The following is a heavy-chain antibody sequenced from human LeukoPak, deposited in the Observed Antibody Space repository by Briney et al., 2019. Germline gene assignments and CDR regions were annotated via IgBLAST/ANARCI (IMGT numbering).Heavy chain of an antibody. CDR2: INHSGST. CDR3: ASDYRLSNDY. CDR1: GGSFSGYY. Sequence: SETLSLTCAVYGGSFSGYYWSWIRQPPGKGLEWIGEINHSGSTNYNPSLKSRVTISVDTSKNQFSLKLSSVTAADTAVYYCASDYRLSNDYWGQGTLVTVSS. J-gene: IGHJ4*02. V-gene: IGHV4-34*01. D-gene: IGHD4/OR15-4a*01.